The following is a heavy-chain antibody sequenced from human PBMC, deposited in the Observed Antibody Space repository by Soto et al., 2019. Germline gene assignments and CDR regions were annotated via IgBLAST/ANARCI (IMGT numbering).Heavy chain of an antibody. CDR2: IYSSGTT. J-gene: IGHJ6*02. Sequence: QVQLQESGPGLVRPSETLSLTCSVSGGSVTSGGFYWSWIRQLPGKGLQWIGYIYSSGTTYYNPSLNSRLSISVDTSQNQFSLRLSSVTAADTAVYYCARDTGSGSDVWGLGNTVTVSS. V-gene: IGHV4-31*03. CDR3: ARDTGSGSDV. CDR1: GGSVTSGGFY. D-gene: IGHD3-10*01.